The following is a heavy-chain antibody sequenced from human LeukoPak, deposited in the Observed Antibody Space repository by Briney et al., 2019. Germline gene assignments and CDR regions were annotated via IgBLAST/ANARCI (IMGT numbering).Heavy chain of an antibody. J-gene: IGHJ4*02. V-gene: IGHV3-15*01. D-gene: IGHD1-1*01. CDR3: TTDTRTWYFDY. CDR2: IKSKTGGGTT. CDR1: GFTFSNAW. Sequence: PGGSLRLSCAASGFTFSNAWMSWVRQAPGKGLEWVGRIKSKTGGGTTDYAAPVKGRFTISRDDSKNTLYLQMNSLKTEDTAVYYCTTDTRTWYFDYWGQGTLVTVSS.